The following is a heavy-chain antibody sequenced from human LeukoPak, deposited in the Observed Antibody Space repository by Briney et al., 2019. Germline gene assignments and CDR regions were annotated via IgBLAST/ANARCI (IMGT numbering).Heavy chain of an antibody. CDR3: AKGSLRFLEWLHVDY. CDR1: GFTFSSYA. CDR2: ISGSGGST. V-gene: IGHV3-23*01. J-gene: IGHJ4*02. Sequence: PGGSLRLSCAASGFTFSSYAMSWVRQAPGKGLEWVSAISGSGGSTYYADSVEGRFTISRDNSKNTLYLQMNSLRAEDTAVYYCAKGSLRFLEWLHVDYWGQGTLVTVSS. D-gene: IGHD3-3*01.